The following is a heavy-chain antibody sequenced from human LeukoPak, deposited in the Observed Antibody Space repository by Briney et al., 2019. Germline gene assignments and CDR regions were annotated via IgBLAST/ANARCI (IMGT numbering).Heavy chain of an antibody. V-gene: IGHV1-2*02. Sequence: ASVKVSCKASGYTFTGYYMHWVRQAPGQGLEWMGWINPNSGGTNYAQKFQGRVTMTRDTSISTAYMELSRLRSDDTAVYYCASGSPVTTYYYYYMDVWGKGTTVTVSS. D-gene: IGHD4-11*01. J-gene: IGHJ6*03. CDR1: GYTFTGYY. CDR2: INPNSGGT. CDR3: ASGSPVTTYYYYYMDV.